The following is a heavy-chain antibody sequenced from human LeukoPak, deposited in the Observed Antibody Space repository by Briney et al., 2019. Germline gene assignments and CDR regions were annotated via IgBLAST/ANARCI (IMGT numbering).Heavy chain of an antibody. V-gene: IGHV1-2*02. J-gene: IGHJ5*02. Sequence: ASVKVSCKASGYTFTGYYMHWVRQAPGQGLEWMGWINPNSGGTNYAQKFQGRVTTTRDTSISTAYMELSRLRSDDTAVYYCARDVAAAGPRGWFDPWGQGTLVTASS. CDR2: INPNSGGT. CDR3: ARDVAAAGPRGWFDP. D-gene: IGHD6-13*01. CDR1: GYTFTGYY.